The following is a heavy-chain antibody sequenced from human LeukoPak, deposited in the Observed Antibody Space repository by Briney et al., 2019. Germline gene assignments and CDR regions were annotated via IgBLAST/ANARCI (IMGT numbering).Heavy chain of an antibody. CDR3: ARARGNDGYMDV. CDR1: GYTFTSYD. CDR2: MNPDSGNT. V-gene: IGHV1-8*03. Sequence: ASVKVSCKASGYTFTSYDLNWVRQATGQGLEWMGWMNPDSGNTGYAQKFQGRVTLTRTTSITTAYMELSSLRSEDTAVYYCARARGNDGYMDVWGKGTTVTVSS. J-gene: IGHJ6*03.